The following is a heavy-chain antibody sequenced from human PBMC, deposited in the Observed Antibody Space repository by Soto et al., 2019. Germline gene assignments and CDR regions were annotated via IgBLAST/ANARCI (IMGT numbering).Heavy chain of an antibody. D-gene: IGHD6-13*01. CDR3: AKVTKRAAAGRYEYYKYGMDV. CDR1: GFAFSTYA. CDR2: ISGSGGSS. J-gene: IGHJ6*02. V-gene: IGHV3-23*01. Sequence: EVQLLESGGALEHPGGSLRLSCAASGFAFSTYAMTWVRQAPGKGLEWVSVISGSGGSSYYAASVKGRFTISRDNSKNTRYLQMNGLRAEDTALYYCAKVTKRAAAGRYEYYKYGMDVWGQGTTVTVSS.